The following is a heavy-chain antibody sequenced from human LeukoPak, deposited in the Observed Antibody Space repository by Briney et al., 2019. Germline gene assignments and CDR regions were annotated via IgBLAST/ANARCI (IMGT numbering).Heavy chain of an antibody. CDR2: IRSKAYGGTT. V-gene: IGHV3-49*04. D-gene: IGHD6-19*01. J-gene: IGHJ4*02. CDR3: TRVRIAVAGRGRYFDY. Sequence: HPGGSPRLSCTASGFTFGDYAMSWVRQAPGKGLEWVGFIRSKAYGGTTEYAASVKGRSTISRDDSKSIAHLQMNSLKTEDTAVYYCTRVRIAVAGRGRYFDYWGQGTLVTVSS. CDR1: GFTFGDYA.